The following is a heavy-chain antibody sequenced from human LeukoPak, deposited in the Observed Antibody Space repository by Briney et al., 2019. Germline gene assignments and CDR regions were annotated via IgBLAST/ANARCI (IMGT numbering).Heavy chain of an antibody. CDR2: ISGSGGST. J-gene: IGHJ1*01. CDR1: GFTFSSYA. CDR3: AIDEEYYYDSSGYYF. D-gene: IGHD3-22*01. V-gene: IGHV3-23*01. Sequence: GGSLRLSCAASGFTFSSYAMSWVRQAPGKGLEWVSAISGSGGSTYYADSVKGRFTISRDNSKNTLYLQMNSLRAEDTAVYYCAIDEEYYYDSSGYYFWGQGTLVTVSS.